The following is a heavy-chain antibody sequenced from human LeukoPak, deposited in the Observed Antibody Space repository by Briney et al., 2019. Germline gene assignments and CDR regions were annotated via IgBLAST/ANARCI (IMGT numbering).Heavy chain of an antibody. V-gene: IGHV4-59*01. CDR1: GGSISSYY. D-gene: IGHD3-3*01. CDR3: ARAYYDFWSGPIPAEEVSINYYYGMDV. J-gene: IGHJ6*02. CDR2: IYYSGST. Sequence: SETLSLTCTVSGGSISSYYWSWIRQPPGKGLEWIGYIYYSGSTNYNPSLKSRVTISVDTSKNQFSLKLSSVTAADTAVYYCARAYYDFWSGPIPAEEVSINYYYGMDVWGQGTTVTVSS.